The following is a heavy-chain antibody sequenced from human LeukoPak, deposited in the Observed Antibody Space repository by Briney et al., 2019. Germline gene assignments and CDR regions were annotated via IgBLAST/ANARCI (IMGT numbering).Heavy chain of an antibody. Sequence: PSETLSLTCAVYGGSFSGYYWSWIRQPPGKGLGWIGEINHSGSTNYNPSLKSRVTISVDTSKNQFSLKLSSVTAADTAVYYCARAYGDGFWVFDYWGQGTLVTVSS. D-gene: IGHD4-17*01. CDR3: ARAYGDGFWVFDY. J-gene: IGHJ4*02. CDR2: INHSGST. CDR1: GGSFSGYY. V-gene: IGHV4-34*01.